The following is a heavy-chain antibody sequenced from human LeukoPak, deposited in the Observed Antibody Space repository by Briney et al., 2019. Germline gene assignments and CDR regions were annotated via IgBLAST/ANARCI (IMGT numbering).Heavy chain of an antibody. CDR2: VYISGST. D-gene: IGHD5-12*01. CDR3: ARIPLGYSGAYYFDS. J-gene: IGHJ4*02. V-gene: IGHV4-4*09. Sequence: SETPSLTCSVSGVSISNYYWSWIRQPPGKGLEWIGYVYISGSTNYNPSLRSRVTIALDTSKRQFSLKLSSVTAADTALYYCARIPLGYSGAYYFDSWGQGTLVTVSS. CDR1: GVSISNYY.